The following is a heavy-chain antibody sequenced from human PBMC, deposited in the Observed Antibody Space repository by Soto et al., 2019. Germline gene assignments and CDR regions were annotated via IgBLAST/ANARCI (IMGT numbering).Heavy chain of an antibody. CDR1: GFTFSSYS. J-gene: IGHJ4*02. V-gene: IGHV3-33*01. CDR3: ARDDTAMVTYDY. CDR2: IWYDGSNK. D-gene: IGHD5-18*01. Sequence: GGSLRLSCAASGFTFSSYSMHWVRQAPGKGLEWVAVIWYDGSNKYYADSVKGRFTISRDNSKNTLYLQMNSLRAEDTAVYYCARDDTAMVTYDYWGQGTLVTVSS.